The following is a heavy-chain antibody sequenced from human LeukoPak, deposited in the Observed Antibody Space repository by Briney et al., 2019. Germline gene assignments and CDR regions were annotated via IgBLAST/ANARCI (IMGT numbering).Heavy chain of an antibody. V-gene: IGHV4-59*01. Sequence: SETLSLTCTVSRGSITSYNSSWVRHRPEKGLEWSGYIYYIGRTNYNTSLKSRVTIAVDTAKTQFSLKLSSVTAADTAVYYCARDRGFWSGFHLNWFDPWGQGTLVTVSS. CDR2: IYYIGRT. CDR3: ARDRGFWSGFHLNWFDP. J-gene: IGHJ5*02. CDR1: RGSITSYN. D-gene: IGHD3-3*01.